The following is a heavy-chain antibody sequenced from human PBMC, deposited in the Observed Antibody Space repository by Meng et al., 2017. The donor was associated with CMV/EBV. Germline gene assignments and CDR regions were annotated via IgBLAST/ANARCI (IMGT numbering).Heavy chain of an antibody. CDR2: IYYSGST. CDR3: ARGLRGSYPLVY. J-gene: IGHJ4*02. V-gene: IGHV4-61*01. CDR1: GGSASSGSYY. Sequence: SETLSLTGTVSGGSASSGSYYWSWIRKPPGKGLEWIGYIYYSGSTNYNPSLKSRVTISVDTSKNQFSLKLSSVTAADTAVYYCARGLRGSYPLVYWGQGTLVTVSS. D-gene: IGHD1-26*01.